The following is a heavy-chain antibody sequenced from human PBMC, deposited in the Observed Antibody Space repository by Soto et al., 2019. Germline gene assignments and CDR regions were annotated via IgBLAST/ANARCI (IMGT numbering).Heavy chain of an antibody. Sequence: QVQLVQSGAEVKKPGASVQISCTASGYNFTGYFMHWVRQAPGQGLEWMGWINPNSGGTQYAERFLGRVTMTRDTSISTVYMQLTRLRSDDTAVYYCARASDYCTDIFCPRPWFDPWGQGTQVTVSS. CDR1: GYNFTGYF. J-gene: IGHJ5*02. V-gene: IGHV1-2*02. D-gene: IGHD2-8*02. CDR2: INPNSGGT. CDR3: ARASDYCTDIFCPRPWFDP.